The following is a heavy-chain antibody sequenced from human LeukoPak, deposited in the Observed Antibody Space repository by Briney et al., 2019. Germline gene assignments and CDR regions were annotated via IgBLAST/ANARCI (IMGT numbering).Heavy chain of an antibody. CDR1: GFTFSDYY. CDR3: VRAVPAAILGAFDI. CDR2: ISGGGSPT. J-gene: IGHJ3*02. Sequence: PGGSLRLSCAASGFTFSDYYMSWIRQAPGKGLEWVSYISGGGSPTYYADSVKGRFTISRDNAKNSLYLQMNSLRAEDTAVYYCVRAVPAAILGAFDIWGQGTMVTVPS. D-gene: IGHD2-2*02. V-gene: IGHV3-11*04.